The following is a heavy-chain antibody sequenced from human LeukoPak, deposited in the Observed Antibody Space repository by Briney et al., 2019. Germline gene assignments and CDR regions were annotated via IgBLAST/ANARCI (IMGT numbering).Heavy chain of an antibody. Sequence: PGGSLRLSCAASGFTFTSYWMNWVRQAPGKGLEWVANIKEDGSERYYVDSVKGRFTISRDNAKNSVYLQMNSLRAEDTAVYYCARDNGFWGQGTLVTVSS. V-gene: IGHV3-7*03. CDR3: ARDNGF. CDR1: GFTFTSYW. J-gene: IGHJ4*02. D-gene: IGHD2-8*01. CDR2: IKEDGSER.